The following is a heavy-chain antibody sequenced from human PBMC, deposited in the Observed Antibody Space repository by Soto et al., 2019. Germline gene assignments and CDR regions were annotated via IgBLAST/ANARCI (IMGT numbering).Heavy chain of an antibody. CDR3: AIPRPYCSGGSCYSHRYFDY. D-gene: IGHD2-15*01. J-gene: IGHJ4*02. Sequence: SETLSLTCTVSGGSISSSSYYWGWIRQPPGKGLEWIGSIYYSGSTYYNPSLKSRVTISVDTSKNQFSLKLSSVTAADTAVYYCAIPRPYCSGGSCYSHRYFDYWGQGTLVTVSS. CDR1: GGSISSSSYY. CDR2: IYYSGST. V-gene: IGHV4-39*01.